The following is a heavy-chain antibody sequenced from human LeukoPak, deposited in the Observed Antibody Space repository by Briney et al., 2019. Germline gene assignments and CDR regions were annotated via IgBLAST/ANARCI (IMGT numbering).Heavy chain of an antibody. D-gene: IGHD7-27*01. V-gene: IGHV4-61*02. CDR2: IYTSGST. Sequence: PSQTLSLTCTVSGGSISSGSYYWSWIRQPAGKGLEWIGRIYTSGSTNYNPSLKSRVTISVDTSKNQFSLKLSSVTAADTAVYYCARETGEYAFDIWGQGTMVTVSS. J-gene: IGHJ3*02. CDR1: GGSISSGSYY. CDR3: ARETGEYAFDI.